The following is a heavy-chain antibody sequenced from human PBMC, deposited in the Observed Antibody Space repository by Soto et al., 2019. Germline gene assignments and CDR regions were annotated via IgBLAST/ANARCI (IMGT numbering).Heavy chain of an antibody. CDR3: TVWGSGNDFGAA. V-gene: IGHV3-72*01. J-gene: IGHJ4*02. Sequence: EVQLVESGGGLVQPGGSLRLSCAASGFTFSDHYMDWVRQAPGKGLEWVGRSKNKADSYTTEYAASVKGRFTISRDGSKNSLLLQMNSLKTEDTAVYYCTVWGSGNDFGAAWGQGILGTVSS. CDR1: GFTFSDHY. D-gene: IGHD3-10*01. CDR2: SKNKADSYTT.